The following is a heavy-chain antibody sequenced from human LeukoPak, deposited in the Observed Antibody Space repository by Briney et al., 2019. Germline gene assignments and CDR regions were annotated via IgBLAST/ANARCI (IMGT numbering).Heavy chain of an antibody. D-gene: IGHD3-10*01. V-gene: IGHV4-39*07. CDR3: ARDTGSGSHFDY. J-gene: IGHJ4*02. Sequence: SSETLSLTCTVSGGSISSSSYYWGWIRQPPGKGLEWIGSIYYSGSTYYNPSLKSRVTISVDTSKNQFSLKLSSVTAADTAVYYCARDTGSGSHFDYWGQGTLVTVSS. CDR1: GGSISSSSYY. CDR2: IYYSGST.